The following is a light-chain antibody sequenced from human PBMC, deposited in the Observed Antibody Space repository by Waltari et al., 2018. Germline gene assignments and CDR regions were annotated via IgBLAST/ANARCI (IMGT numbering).Light chain of an antibody. J-gene: IGLJ3*02. V-gene: IGLV8-61*01. CDR2: KGI. CDR1: SGSVPSTSY. CDR3: SMYMGSGVWV. Sequence: QTVVPQEPSLSVSPGGTVTITCSLRSGSVPSTSYPTWSQQTPGQPPRTLVYKGISRSSGVPDRFSGSILGNTAALTITGAQADDESDYYCSMYMGSGVWVFGGGTKLTVL.